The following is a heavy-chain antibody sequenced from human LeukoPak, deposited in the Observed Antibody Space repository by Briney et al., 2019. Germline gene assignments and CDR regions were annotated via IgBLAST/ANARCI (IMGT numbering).Heavy chain of an antibody. CDR3: ARESDSSGYYPTTLYYYGMDV. Sequence: SVKVSCKASGGTFSSYAISWVRQAPGQGLEWMGGIIPIFGTANYAQKFQGRVTITADESTSTAYMELSSLRSEGTAVYYCARESDSSGYYPTTLYYYGMDVWGQGTTVTVSS. J-gene: IGHJ6*02. D-gene: IGHD3-22*01. V-gene: IGHV1-69*13. CDR2: IIPIFGTA. CDR1: GGTFSSYA.